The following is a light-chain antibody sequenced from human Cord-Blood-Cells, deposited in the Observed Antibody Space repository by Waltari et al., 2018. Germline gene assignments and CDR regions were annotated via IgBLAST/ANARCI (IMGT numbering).Light chain of an antibody. CDR2: DVC. CDR3: RSYTSSSTLWV. J-gene: IGLJ3*02. Sequence: QSALTQPASVSGSPGQSITISCTGTSSDVGGYNYVSWSQQHPGKAPKLMIYDVCNRPAGVSNRCAGCKSGSAASLTISGLQAEDEADYYCRSYTSSSTLWVFGGGTKLTVL. CDR1: SSDVGGYNY. V-gene: IGLV2-14*03.